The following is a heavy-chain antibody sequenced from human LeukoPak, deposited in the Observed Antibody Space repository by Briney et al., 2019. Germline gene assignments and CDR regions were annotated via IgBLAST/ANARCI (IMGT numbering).Heavy chain of an antibody. CDR2: ISTYNGHT. CDR1: GYTFTSYG. J-gene: IGHJ4*02. CDR3: ARVVPYYYDSSGYRPYDY. V-gene: IGHV1-18*01. D-gene: IGHD3-22*01. Sequence: GASVKVSCKASGYTFTSYGISWVRQAPGQGLEWMGWISTYNGHTNYARKVQGRVTMTTDTSTSTAYMELRSLRSDDTAVYYCARVVPYYYDSSGYRPYDYWGQGALVTVSS.